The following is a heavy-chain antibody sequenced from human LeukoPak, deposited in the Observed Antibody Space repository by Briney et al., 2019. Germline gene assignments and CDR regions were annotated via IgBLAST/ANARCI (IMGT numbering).Heavy chain of an antibody. CDR3: ARDSSSSSWYPYDWFDP. Sequence: EASVKVSCKASGYTFTSYYMHWVRQAPGQGLEWMGIINPSGGSTSYAQKFQGRVTMTRDTSTSTVYMELSSLRSEDTAVYYCARDSSSSSWYPYDWFDPWGQGTLVTVSS. D-gene: IGHD6-13*01. CDR1: GYTFTSYY. CDR2: INPSGGST. V-gene: IGHV1-46*01. J-gene: IGHJ5*02.